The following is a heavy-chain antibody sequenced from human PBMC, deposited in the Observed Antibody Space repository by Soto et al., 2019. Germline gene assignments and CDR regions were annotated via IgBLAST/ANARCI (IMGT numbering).Heavy chain of an antibody. CDR1: GYTFTTYD. D-gene: IGHD6-25*01. V-gene: IGHV1-8*02. CDR3: ARRKERSGPHYFDY. Sequence: ASVKGSCKASGYTFTTYDVSWVRQASGQGLEWMGWMNPSNGNTGYAQKFQGRVTMTRNTSISTVYMELSGLRPDDTAVYYCARRKERSGPHYFDYWGQGTRVTVSS. CDR2: MNPSNGNT. J-gene: IGHJ4*02.